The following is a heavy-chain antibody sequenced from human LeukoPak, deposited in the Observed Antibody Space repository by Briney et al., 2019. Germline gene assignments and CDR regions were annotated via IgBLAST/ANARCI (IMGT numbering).Heavy chain of an antibody. V-gene: IGHV4-39*07. J-gene: IGHJ3*02. CDR1: GGSISGSAYY. D-gene: IGHD3-22*01. CDR2: IYYNGRT. CDR3: ARDRRLTMIAILITDAFDI. Sequence: SETLSLTCTVSGGSISGSAYYWVWIRQPPGKGLEWIGSIYYNGRTLYNPSLKSRVIMSVDTSKNQFSLRLTSVTAADTAVYYCARDRRLTMIAILITDAFDIWGQGTMFTVSS.